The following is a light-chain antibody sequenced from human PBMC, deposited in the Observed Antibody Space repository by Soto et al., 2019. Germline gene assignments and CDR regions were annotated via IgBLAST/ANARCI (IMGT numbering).Light chain of an antibody. Sequence: QSALTQPPSASGSPGQSVTISCTGTSSDIGGYNYVSWYQQHPGKAPKLMIYEVTRRPSGVPDRFSASKSGNTASLTVSGLQAEDEADYYCSSYAGSNNFWVFGGGTKLTVL. CDR2: EVT. CDR1: SSDIGGYNY. CDR3: SSYAGSNNFWV. J-gene: IGLJ3*02. V-gene: IGLV2-8*01.